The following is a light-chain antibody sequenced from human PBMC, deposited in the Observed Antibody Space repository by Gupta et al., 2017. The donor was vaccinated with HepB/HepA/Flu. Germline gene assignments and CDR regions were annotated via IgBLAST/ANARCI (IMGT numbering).Light chain of an antibody. Sequence: QAVVTLEPSMTVSPGGTVTSTCGSSTGPVTSDLFVYWFQQKPGQAPRTVIFDDHNRHSWTPSRFSGSLVGGKAALTLSGAQPEDEADYYCYISHNGVGVFGGGTKLTVL. CDR1: TGPVTSDLF. CDR2: DDH. CDR3: YISHNGVGV. V-gene: IGLV7-46*01. J-gene: IGLJ2*01.